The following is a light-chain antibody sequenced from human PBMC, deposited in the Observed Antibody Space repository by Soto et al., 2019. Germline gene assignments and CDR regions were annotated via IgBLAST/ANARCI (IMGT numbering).Light chain of an antibody. J-gene: IGKJ1*01. CDR3: QQYSNWPPT. CDR1: QSVSSY. Sequence: EIVMTQSPATLSSSPGERATLSCRASQSVSSYLAWYQQKPGQAPRLLIYDASSLDTGVPARFSGSGSGTDFTLTISSLQSEDFAVYYCQQYSNWPPTFGQGTKLDIK. V-gene: IGKV3-11*01. CDR2: DAS.